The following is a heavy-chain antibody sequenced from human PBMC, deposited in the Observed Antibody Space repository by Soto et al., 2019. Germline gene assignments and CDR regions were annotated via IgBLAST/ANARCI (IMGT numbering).Heavy chain of an antibody. CDR1: GFTFSSYG. J-gene: IGHJ6*02. D-gene: IGHD2-15*01. V-gene: IGHV3-33*01. CDR2: IWYDGSNK. Sequence: PGGSLRLSCAASGFTFSSYGMHWVRQAPGKGLEWVAVIWYDGSNKYYADSVKGRLTISRDNSKNTLYLQMNSLRAEDTAVYYCARDLVVVVAADYYYGMDVWGQGTTVTVSS. CDR3: ARDLVVVVAADYYYGMDV.